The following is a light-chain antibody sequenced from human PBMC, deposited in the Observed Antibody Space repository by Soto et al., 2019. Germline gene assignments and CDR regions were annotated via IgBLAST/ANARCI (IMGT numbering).Light chain of an antibody. V-gene: IGLV2-14*01. CDR2: DVR. J-gene: IGLJ1*01. CDR3: SSYTRSSRPV. Sequence: QSALTQPAAVSGSPGQSITISCTGTSSDVGGYNFVSWYQHHPGKAPKLMIYDVRNRPSGVSHRFSGSKSGNTASLTISGLQAEDEAEYYCSSYTRSSRPVFGTGTKVTVL. CDR1: SSDVGGYNF.